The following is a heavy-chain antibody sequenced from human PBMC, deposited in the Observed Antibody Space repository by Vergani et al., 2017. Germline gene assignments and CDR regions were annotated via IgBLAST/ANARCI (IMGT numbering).Heavy chain of an antibody. V-gene: IGHV4-59*08. D-gene: IGHD5-18*01. Sequence: QVQLQESGPGLVKPSETLSLTCTVSGGSISSYYWSWIRQPPGTGLEWIGYIYYSGSTNYNPSLKSRVTISVDTSKNQFSLKLSSVTAADTDVYYCARLNPDVDTAMVDYWGQGTLVTVSS. J-gene: IGHJ4*02. CDR1: GGSISSYY. CDR2: IYYSGST. CDR3: ARLNPDVDTAMVDY.